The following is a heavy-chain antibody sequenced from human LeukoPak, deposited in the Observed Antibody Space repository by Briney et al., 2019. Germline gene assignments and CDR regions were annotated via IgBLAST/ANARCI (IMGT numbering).Heavy chain of an antibody. CDR2: IYTSGST. V-gene: IGHV4-4*07. D-gene: IGHD5/OR15-5a*01. J-gene: IGHJ5*02. CDR1: GGSISSYY. Sequence: SETLSLTCTVSGGSISSYYWSWIRQPAGKGLEWIGCIYTSGSTNYNPSLKSRVTMSVDTSKNQFSLKLSSVTAADTAVYYCARDLVSASWFDPWGQGTLVTVSS. CDR3: ARDLVSASWFDP.